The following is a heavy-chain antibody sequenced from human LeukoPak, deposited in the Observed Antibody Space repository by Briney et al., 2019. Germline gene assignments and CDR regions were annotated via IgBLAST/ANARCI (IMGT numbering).Heavy chain of an antibody. CDR2: ISSSSSYI. CDR3: AGGSRFLEWLRLGPGDAFDI. CDR1: GFTFSSYS. Sequence: GGSLRLSCAASGFTFSSYSMNWVRQAPGKGLEWVSSISSSSSYIYYADSVKGRFTISRDNAKNSLYLQMNSLRAEDTAVYYCAGGSRFLEWLRLGPGDAFDIWGQGTMVTVSS. D-gene: IGHD3-3*01. J-gene: IGHJ3*02. V-gene: IGHV3-21*04.